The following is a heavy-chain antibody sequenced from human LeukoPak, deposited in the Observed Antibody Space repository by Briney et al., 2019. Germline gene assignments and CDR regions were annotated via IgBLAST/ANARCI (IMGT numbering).Heavy chain of an antibody. D-gene: IGHD6-13*01. CDR2: INPNSGNT. V-gene: IGHV1-2*02. CDR1: GYTFTGYY. Sequence: ASVKVSCKASGYTFTGYYMHWVRQAPGQGLEWMGWINPNSGNTHYAQKFQDRVTMTRDTSISTAYMELSRLRSDDTAVYYCARGSSSWYGDQFDYWGQGTLVTVSS. CDR3: ARGSSSWYGDQFDY. J-gene: IGHJ4*02.